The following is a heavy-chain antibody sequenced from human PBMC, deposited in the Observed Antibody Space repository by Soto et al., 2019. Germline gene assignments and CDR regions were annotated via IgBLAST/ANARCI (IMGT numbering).Heavy chain of an antibody. Sequence: DVLLVESGGGLVQPGGSLRLSCAASGFTFSADWMNWVRQPPGKGLEWLANINPDGSGKYYVDSLKGRFTIDRDNAKNSLYLQLNSLRAEDTAVYYFARGVDYSIDYWGQGALVIVSP. V-gene: IGHV3-7*01. CDR2: INPDGSGK. D-gene: IGHD4-4*01. CDR3: ARGVDYSIDY. CDR1: GFTFSADW. J-gene: IGHJ4*02.